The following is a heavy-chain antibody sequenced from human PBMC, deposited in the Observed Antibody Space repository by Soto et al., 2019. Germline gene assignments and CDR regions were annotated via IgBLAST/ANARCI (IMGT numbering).Heavy chain of an antibody. CDR1: GGSISSYY. CDR2: IYYSGST. J-gene: IGHJ5*02. V-gene: IGHV4-59*01. Sequence: SETLSLTCTVSGGSISSYYWSWIRQPPGKGLEWIGYIYYSGSTNYNPSLKSRVTISVDTSKNQFSLKLSSVTAADTAVYYCARADSSGYPEPLGPWGQGTLVTVSS. D-gene: IGHD3-22*01. CDR3: ARADSSGYPEPLGP.